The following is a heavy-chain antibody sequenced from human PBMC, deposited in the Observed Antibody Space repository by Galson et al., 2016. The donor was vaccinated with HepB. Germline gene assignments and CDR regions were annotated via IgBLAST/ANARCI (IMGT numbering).Heavy chain of an antibody. D-gene: IGHD6-13*01. J-gene: IGHJ5*02. CDR2: SRSKANNYAT. V-gene: IGHV3-73*01. CDR3: TRHLDPGYSSSWYCGFDP. Sequence: SLRLSCAVSGSTFSGSAMHWVRQASGKGLEWVDHSRSKANNYATADAASVNSRFTISRDDSTNTAYPRMNSLKTEDTAAYYCTRHLDPGYSSSWYCGFDPWGQGTLVTVSS. CDR1: GSTFSGSA.